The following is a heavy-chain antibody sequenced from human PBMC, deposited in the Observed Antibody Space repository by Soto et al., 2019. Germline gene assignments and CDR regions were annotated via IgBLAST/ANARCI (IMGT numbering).Heavy chain of an antibody. CDR1: GFTFSNAW. V-gene: IGHV3-15*01. Sequence: GGSLRLSCAASGFTFSNAWMSWVRQAPGKGLEWVGRIKSKTDGGTTDYAAPVKGRFTISRDDSKNTLYLQMNSLKTEDTAVYYCTTDHTYYDILTGYGNDYYYYMDVWGKGTTVTVSS. CDR3: TTDHTYYDILTGYGNDYYYYMDV. CDR2: IKSKTDGGTT. D-gene: IGHD3-9*01. J-gene: IGHJ6*03.